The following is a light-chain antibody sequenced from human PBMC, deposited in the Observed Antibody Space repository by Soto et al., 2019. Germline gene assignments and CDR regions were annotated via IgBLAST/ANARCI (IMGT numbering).Light chain of an antibody. Sequence: QSVLTQPPSASGTPGQRVTISCSGGSSNIGSNYAYWYQQLPGTAPKLLIYNNNQRPSGVPDRFSGSKSGTSASLAISGLQSEDEADYYCAAWDDSLNGVVFGGGTKLTVL. J-gene: IGLJ2*01. CDR1: SSNIGSNY. CDR3: AAWDDSLNGVV. CDR2: NNN. V-gene: IGLV1-44*01.